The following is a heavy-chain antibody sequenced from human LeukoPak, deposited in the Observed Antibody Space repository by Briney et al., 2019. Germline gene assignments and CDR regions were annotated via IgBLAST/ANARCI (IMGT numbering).Heavy chain of an antibody. Sequence: PGGSLRLSCAAPGFTVSSNYMSWVRQAPGKGLEWVSVIYSGGKIYYAESVPGRFTISRDNSKNTLYLQMNSLRAEDTAVYYCARGDYGEYSGGYYFDYWGQGTLVTVSS. CDR1: GFTVSSNY. CDR2: IYSGGKI. J-gene: IGHJ4*02. CDR3: ARGDYGEYSGGYYFDY. V-gene: IGHV3-53*01. D-gene: IGHD4-17*01.